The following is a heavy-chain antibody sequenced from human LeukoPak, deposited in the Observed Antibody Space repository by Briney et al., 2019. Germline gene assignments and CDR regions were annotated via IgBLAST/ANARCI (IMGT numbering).Heavy chain of an antibody. J-gene: IGHJ4*02. D-gene: IGHD2-21*01. CDR2: IKQDGNVK. CDR3: ARLGLPDY. V-gene: IGHV3-7*03. Sequence: PGGSLRLSCAASGFTFSGYAMSWVRQAPGKGLEWVANIKQDGNVKYYVDSVKGRFTISRDNAKNSLFLQMNSLRAEDTAVYYRARLGLPDYWGQGTLVTVSS. CDR1: GFTFSGYA.